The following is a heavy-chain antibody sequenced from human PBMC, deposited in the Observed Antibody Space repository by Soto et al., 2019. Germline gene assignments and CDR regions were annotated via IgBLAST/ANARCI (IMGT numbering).Heavy chain of an antibody. V-gene: IGHV4-61*01. J-gene: IGHJ4*02. CDR2: IYNSGST. CDR3: VCRGYSYAYEY. CDR1: GGSVSSTSYY. D-gene: IGHD5-18*01. Sequence: SETLSLTCTVSGGSVSSTSYYWSWIRQPPGKGLEWIGYIYNSGSTKYNPSLKSRVTISVDTSKNQFSLKLSSVTVADTAVYYCVCRGYSYAYEYWGQGTLVTVSS.